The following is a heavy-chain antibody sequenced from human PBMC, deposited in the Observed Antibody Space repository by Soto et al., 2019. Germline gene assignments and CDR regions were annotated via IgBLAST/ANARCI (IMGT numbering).Heavy chain of an antibody. CDR1: GFTFSNYG. D-gene: IGHD6-13*01. Sequence: VQLLESGGGLVQPGGSLRLSCAASGFTFSNYGMGWVRQAPGKGLEWVSSISGSGGSAYYTDSVKGRFTISRDNSTNTLYLHMSSLTAEDTAIYYCATVRIAYSVSWYYCFDFWGQGTLVSVSS. CDR2: ISGSGGSA. J-gene: IGHJ4*02. V-gene: IGHV3-23*01. CDR3: ATVRIAYSVSWYYCFDF.